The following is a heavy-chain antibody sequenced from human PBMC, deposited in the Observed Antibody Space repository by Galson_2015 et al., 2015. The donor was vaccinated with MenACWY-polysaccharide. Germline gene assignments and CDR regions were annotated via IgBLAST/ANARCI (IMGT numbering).Heavy chain of an antibody. Sequence: SVKVSCKASGYTFTGYNIHWVRQAPGQGLEWMGWIKPNSGDTNYAQKIQGRVTLTRDTSINTAYIELSSLRSDDTAVYYCAKSRGAAAADYWGQGTLVTVSS. CDR2: IKPNSGDT. CDR3: AKSRGAAAADY. D-gene: IGHD6-13*01. CDR1: GYTFTGYN. V-gene: IGHV1-2*02. J-gene: IGHJ4*02.